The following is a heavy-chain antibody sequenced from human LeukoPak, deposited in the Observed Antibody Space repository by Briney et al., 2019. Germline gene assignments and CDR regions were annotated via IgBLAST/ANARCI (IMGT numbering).Heavy chain of an antibody. D-gene: IGHD5-18*01. J-gene: IGHJ4*02. CDR3: ARRPRGYSYGPALDY. Sequence: PGGSLRLSCAASGFTFSSYSMNWVRQAPGKGLEWVSSISSSSSYIYYADSVKGRFTISRDNAKNSLYLQMNSLRAEDTAVYYCARRPRGYSYGPALDYWGQGTLVTVSS. V-gene: IGHV3-21*01. CDR2: ISSSSSYI. CDR1: GFTFSSYS.